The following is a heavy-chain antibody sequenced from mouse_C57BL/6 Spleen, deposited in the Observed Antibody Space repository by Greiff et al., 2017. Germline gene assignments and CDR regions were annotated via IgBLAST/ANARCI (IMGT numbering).Heavy chain of an antibody. CDR1: GYTFTSYW. V-gene: IGHV1-55*01. Sequence: QVQLQQPGAELVKPGASVKMSCKASGYTFTSYWITWVKQRPGQGLEWIGDIYPGSGSTNYNEKFKSKATLTVDTSSSTAYMQLSSLTSEDSAVYYCAIYYYGSRWFAYWGQGTLVTVSA. J-gene: IGHJ3*01. CDR3: AIYYYGSRWFAY. CDR2: IYPGSGST. D-gene: IGHD1-1*01.